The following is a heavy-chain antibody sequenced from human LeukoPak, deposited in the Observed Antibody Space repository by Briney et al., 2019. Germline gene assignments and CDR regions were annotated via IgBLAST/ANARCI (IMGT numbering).Heavy chain of an antibody. D-gene: IGHD2-2*01. CDR3: AKSFRTTSLDY. J-gene: IGHJ4*02. CDR2: ISGSGDST. Sequence: GGTLRLSCAASGFTFRSYGMTWVRQAPGKGLEWVSAISGSGDSTYYADSVKGRFTISRDNSRNTLYLQMNSLRAGDTAVYYCAKSFRTTSLDYWGQGTLVTVSS. V-gene: IGHV3-23*01. CDR1: GFTFRSYG.